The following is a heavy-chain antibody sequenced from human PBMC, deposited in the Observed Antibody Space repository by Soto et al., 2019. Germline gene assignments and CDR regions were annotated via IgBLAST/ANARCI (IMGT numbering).Heavy chain of an antibody. CDR2: IDIAGDT. V-gene: IGHV3-13*01. J-gene: IGHJ2*01. Sequence: EVQLVESGGGLVQPGGSLRLSCAASGFTFSNYDMHWVRQATGKGLEWVSAIDIAGDTYYPDSVKGRFTISRESAKNSLYLQISSLRAGDTAVYYCARSARWLQSRYFDLWGRGTLVSVSS. CDR3: ARSARWLQSRYFDL. CDR1: GFTFSNYD. D-gene: IGHD5-12*01.